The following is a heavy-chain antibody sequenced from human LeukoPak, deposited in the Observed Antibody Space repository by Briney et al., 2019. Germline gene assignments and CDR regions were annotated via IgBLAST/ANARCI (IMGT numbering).Heavy chain of an antibody. CDR1: GFTFSSYG. D-gene: IGHD3-10*01. CDR3: AKDHRAYGSGSYDNWFDP. CDR2: IRGSGGST. V-gene: IGHV3-23*01. J-gene: IGHJ5*02. Sequence: PGGSLRLSCAASGFTFSSYGMSWVRQAPGKGLEWVSAIRGSGGSTYYADSVKGRFTISRDNSKNTLYLQMNSLRAEDTAVYYCAKDHRAYGSGSYDNWFDPWGQGTLVTVSS.